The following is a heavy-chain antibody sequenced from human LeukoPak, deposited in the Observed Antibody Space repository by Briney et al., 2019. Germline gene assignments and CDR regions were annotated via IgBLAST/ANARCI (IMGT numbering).Heavy chain of an antibody. CDR3: ARDTVDTASYYYYYYYMDV. V-gene: IGHV3-48*01. CDR2: ITSSSSTI. J-gene: IGHJ6*03. D-gene: IGHD5-18*01. Sequence: GGSLRLSCAASGFTFSSYSMNWVRQAPGRGLEWVSYITSSSSTIYYADSVKGRFTISRDNAKNSLYLQMNSLRAEDTAVYYCARDTVDTASYYYYYYYMDVWGKGTTVTVSS. CDR1: GFTFSSYS.